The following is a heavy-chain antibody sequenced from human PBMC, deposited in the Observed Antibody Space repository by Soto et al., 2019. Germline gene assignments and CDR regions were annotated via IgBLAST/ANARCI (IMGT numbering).Heavy chain of an antibody. CDR1: GYTFTSYY. CDR2: INPSGGST. V-gene: IGHV1-46*01. Sequence: ASVKVSCKASGYTFTSYYMHWVRQAPGQGLEWMGIINPSGGSTSYAQKFQGRVTMTRDTSTSTVYMELSSLRSEDTAVYYCARDGVDTATGYYYGMDVWGQGTTVTVS. CDR3: ARDGVDTATGYYYGMDV. J-gene: IGHJ6*02. D-gene: IGHD5-18*01.